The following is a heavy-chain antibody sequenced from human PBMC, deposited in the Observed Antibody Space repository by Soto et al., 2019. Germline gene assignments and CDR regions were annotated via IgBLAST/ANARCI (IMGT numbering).Heavy chain of an antibody. CDR1: GYTFSNYG. V-gene: IGHV1-18*01. J-gene: IGHJ6*02. D-gene: IGHD2-15*01. CDR3: SSYVAPCDVIYV. CDR2: ISAYNGNT. Sequence: ASVKVSCKASGYTFSNYGISWVRQAPGQGLEWMGWISAYNGNTKYVQKFQGRVIMTTDTSASTAYMELRSLRSDDTAVYFCSSYVAPCDVIYVFAQGTKVTVS.